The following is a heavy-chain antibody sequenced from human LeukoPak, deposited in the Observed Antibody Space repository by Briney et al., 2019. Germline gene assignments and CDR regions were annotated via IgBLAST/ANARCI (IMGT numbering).Heavy chain of an antibody. CDR2: IYYNGIS. J-gene: IGHJ4*02. D-gene: IGHD3-22*01. CDR1: GGSISGYY. Sequence: SETLSLTCTVSGGSISGYYWSWIRQPPGKGLEWIAYIYYNGISNYNPSLKSRVIISVDSSKNQFSLKLTSVTAADTAVYYCARALGHYYESSGYPQPDYWGQGTLVTVSS. V-gene: IGHV4-59*01. CDR3: ARALGHYYESSGYPQPDY.